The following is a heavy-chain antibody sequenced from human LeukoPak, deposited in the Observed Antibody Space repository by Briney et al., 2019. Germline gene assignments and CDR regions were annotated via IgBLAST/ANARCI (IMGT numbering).Heavy chain of an antibody. CDR2: ISSSSSTI. V-gene: IGHV3-48*04. Sequence: GGSLRLSCAASGFTFSSYSMNWVRQAPGKGLERVSYISSSSSTIYYADSVKGRFTISRDNAKNSLYLQMNSLRAEDTAMYYCARDRSSGYDAFDIWGQGTMVTVSS. CDR3: ARDRSSGYDAFDI. D-gene: IGHD3-22*01. J-gene: IGHJ3*02. CDR1: GFTFSSYS.